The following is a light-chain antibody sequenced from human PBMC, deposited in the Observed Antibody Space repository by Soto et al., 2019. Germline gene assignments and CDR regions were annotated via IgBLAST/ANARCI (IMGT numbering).Light chain of an antibody. CDR3: CSYARSSTVV. V-gene: IGLV2-23*02. J-gene: IGLJ2*01. CDR2: EAT. Sequence: QSALTQPASVSGSPGQSITISCTGTSSDVGGFNLVSWYQQHPGKDPKLIIYEATKRPSGVSNRFSGSKSGNTASMTISGLQSEDEADDFCCSYARSSTVVFGGGTKLTVL. CDR1: SSDVGGFNL.